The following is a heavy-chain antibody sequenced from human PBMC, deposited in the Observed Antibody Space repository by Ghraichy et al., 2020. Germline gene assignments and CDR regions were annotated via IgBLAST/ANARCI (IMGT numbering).Heavy chain of an antibody. CDR3: TRLEDYYYYYMDV. Sequence: GESLNISCAASEVTFSGSAMHWVRQASGKGLEWVGRIRSKANSYATAYAASVKGRFTISRDDSKNTAYLQMNSLKTEDTAVYYCTRLEDYYYYYMDVWGKGTTVTVSS. CDR1: EVTFSGSA. CDR2: IRSKANSYAT. V-gene: IGHV3-73*01. J-gene: IGHJ6*03.